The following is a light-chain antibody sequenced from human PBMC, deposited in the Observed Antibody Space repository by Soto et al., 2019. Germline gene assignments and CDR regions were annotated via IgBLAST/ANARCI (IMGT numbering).Light chain of an antibody. CDR3: QQYNSYWT. J-gene: IGKJ1*01. CDR1: QSISVW. Sequence: DIQMTQSPSTLSASVGDRVTITCRASQSISVWLAWYQQKPGKAPNLLIYKASSLESGVPSRFSGRGSGTEFTLTISSLQPDDFATYYCQQYNSYWTFGQGTKVEIK. V-gene: IGKV1-5*03. CDR2: KAS.